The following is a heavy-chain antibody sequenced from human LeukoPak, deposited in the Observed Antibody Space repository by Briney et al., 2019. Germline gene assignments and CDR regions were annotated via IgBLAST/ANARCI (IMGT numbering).Heavy chain of an antibody. CDR2: IRPSGGST. Sequence: ASVKVSCKAAGYNFINHYMHWVRQAPRQGLEWMGIIRPSGGSTTFAQKFQGRVTMTRDTSTTTVYVEVTGLTSEDTAVYYCAREGDFGGFDLWGQGTMVTVS. CDR3: AREGDFGGFDL. CDR1: GYNFINHY. J-gene: IGHJ3*01. D-gene: IGHD4-23*01. V-gene: IGHV1-46*01.